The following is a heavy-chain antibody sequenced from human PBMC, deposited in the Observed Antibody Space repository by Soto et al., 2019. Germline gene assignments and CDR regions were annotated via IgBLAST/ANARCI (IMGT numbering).Heavy chain of an antibody. J-gene: IGHJ4*02. CDR1: GFTFSSYA. Sequence: GGSLRLSCAASGFTFSSYAMIWVRQAPGKGLEWVSAISGSGGSTYYADSVKGRFTISRDNSKNTLYLQMNSLRAEDTAVYYCAKAASTYNWNYEGFDYWGQGTLVTVSS. D-gene: IGHD1-7*01. V-gene: IGHV3-23*01. CDR3: AKAASTYNWNYEGFDY. CDR2: ISGSGGST.